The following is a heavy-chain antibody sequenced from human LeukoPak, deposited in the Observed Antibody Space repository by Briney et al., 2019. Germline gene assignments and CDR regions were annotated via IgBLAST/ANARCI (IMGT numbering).Heavy chain of an antibody. V-gene: IGHV4-59*01. Sequence: KPSETLSLTCSVSGDSISSYYWSWIRQPPGKGLEWIGYIYYSGSTNYNPSLKSRVTISVDTSKNQFSLKLSSVTAADTALYYCARDGYSYGYVFDYWGQGTLVTVSS. D-gene: IGHD5-18*01. J-gene: IGHJ4*02. CDR1: GDSISSYY. CDR3: ARDGYSYGYVFDY. CDR2: IYYSGST.